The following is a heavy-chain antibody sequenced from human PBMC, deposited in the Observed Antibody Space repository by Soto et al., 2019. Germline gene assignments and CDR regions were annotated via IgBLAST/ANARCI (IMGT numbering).Heavy chain of an antibody. CDR1: GFTFGNYG. Sequence: VQLLESGGGLVQPGGSLRLSCGTSGFTFGNYGMGWVRQAPGKGLYWVSGISSTGRRTYYADSVKGRFTISRDNSKNTLYLQMDSLRADDTAVYYCARDLDVWSGYYLFDYWGQGTLVTVSS. CDR2: ISSTGRRT. V-gene: IGHV3-23*01. J-gene: IGHJ4*02. D-gene: IGHD3-3*01. CDR3: ARDLDVWSGYYLFDY.